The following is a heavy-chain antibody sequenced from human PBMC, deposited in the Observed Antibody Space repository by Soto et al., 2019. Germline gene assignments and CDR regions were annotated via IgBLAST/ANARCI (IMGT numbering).Heavy chain of an antibody. CDR2: ISAYNGNT. Sequence: SEKVSCKASVYTFTGYGISWVRQAPGQGLEWMGWISAYNGNTTYSKKLQGRVTMTTDTSTSTAYMELRSLRSDDAAVYYCARPVYYGMDVWGQGTTVTVSS. V-gene: IGHV1-18*04. CDR3: ARPVYYGMDV. J-gene: IGHJ6*02. CDR1: VYTFTGYG.